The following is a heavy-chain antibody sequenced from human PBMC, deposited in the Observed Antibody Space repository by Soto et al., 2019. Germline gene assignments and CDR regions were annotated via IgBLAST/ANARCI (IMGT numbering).Heavy chain of an antibody. J-gene: IGHJ3*01. V-gene: IGHV3-23*01. CDR2: VTGSSDRS. Sequence: EVQLLESGGGLVQPGGSLRLSCAASGFTFSSYAMSWVRQAPGKGLEWVAVVTGSSDRSYYADSVKGRFTVSRDNSKNTLYLQMDSLRAEDTAVYYCQSYCSGGSCFRTNAFAFWGQGTMVTVSS. CDR1: GFTFSSYA. D-gene: IGHD2-15*01. CDR3: QSYCSGGSCFRTNAFAF.